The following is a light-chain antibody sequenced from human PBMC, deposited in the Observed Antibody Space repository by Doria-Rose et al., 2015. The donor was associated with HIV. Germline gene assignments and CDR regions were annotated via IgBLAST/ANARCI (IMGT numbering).Light chain of an antibody. CDR1: QSFSSTY. CDR3: HQYGTSWT. J-gene: IGKJ1*01. V-gene: IGKV3-20*01. CDR2: DGS. Sequence: TQSPGTLSLSPGERATLSCRASQSFSSTYLAWYQQQPGQAPSLLIYDGSTRATGIPDRFSASGSGTDFTLTINRLELEDFALYYCHQYGTSWTFGQGTKVEI.